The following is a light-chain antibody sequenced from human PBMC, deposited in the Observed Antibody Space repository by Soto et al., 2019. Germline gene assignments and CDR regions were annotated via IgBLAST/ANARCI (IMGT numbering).Light chain of an antibody. CDR3: QQYGSSPT. J-gene: IGKJ1*01. Sequence: EIVFTQSPGTLSLSPGERVTLSCRASQSLSSGYLAWYQQKFGQAPRLLIYDASRRATSIPERFSGSGSGTDFTLTINRLEPEDFAVYYCQQYGSSPTFGLGTKVDIK. CDR1: QSLSSGY. V-gene: IGKV3-20*01. CDR2: DAS.